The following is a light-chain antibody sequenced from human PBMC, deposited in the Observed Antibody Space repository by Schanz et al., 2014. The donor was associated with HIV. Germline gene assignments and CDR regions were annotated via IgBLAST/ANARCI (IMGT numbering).Light chain of an antibody. V-gene: IGKV3-15*01. CDR3: QQYNNYPLT. CDR1: QSVSSSY. CDR2: GAS. J-gene: IGKJ1*01. Sequence: EIVLTQSPGTLSLSPGERATLSCRASQSVSSSYFAWYQQKPGQAPRLLIYGASTRATGIPARFSGSGSGTEFTLTISSLQPEDFATYYCQQYNNYPLTFGLGTKVAIK.